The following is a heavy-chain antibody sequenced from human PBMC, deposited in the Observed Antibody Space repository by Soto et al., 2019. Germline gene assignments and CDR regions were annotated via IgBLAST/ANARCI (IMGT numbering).Heavy chain of an antibody. CDR3: ATAPPYDILTGYYLGFDY. CDR1: GYTLTELS. CDR2: FDPEDGET. D-gene: IGHD3-9*01. J-gene: IGHJ4*02. Sequence: SVKESCEVSGYTLTELSMHWGRQAPVKGLEWMGGFDPEDGETIYAQKFQGRVTMTEDTSTDTAYMELSSLRSEDTAVYYCATAPPYDILTGYYLGFDYWGQGTLVTVSS. V-gene: IGHV1-24*01.